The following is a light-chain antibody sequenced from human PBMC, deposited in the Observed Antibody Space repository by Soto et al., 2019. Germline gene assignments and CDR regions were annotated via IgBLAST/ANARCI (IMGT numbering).Light chain of an antibody. CDR2: AAS. J-gene: IGKJ1*01. CDR1: QSISNY. V-gene: IGKV1-39*01. Sequence: DIQMTQSPSSLSASVGDRVTITCRASQSISNYLIWYQKKPGKAPKLLIYAASSMQSGVPSRFSGSGSDTDFPLTISTLQPDDSATSDCQQRFSPLWTFAQVTKVEV. CDR3: QQRFSPLWT.